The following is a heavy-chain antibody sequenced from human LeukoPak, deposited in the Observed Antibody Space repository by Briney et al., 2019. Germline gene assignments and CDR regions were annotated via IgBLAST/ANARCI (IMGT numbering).Heavy chain of an antibody. J-gene: IGHJ5*02. Sequence: SETLSLTCAVYGYSLTNHYWIWIRQPSGKGLEWIGEIMHTGSTSYSPSLKSRVTISVDTSKNQFFLNLTSVTAADTAVYYCARGPAAVHPWGQGTLVTVSS. CDR3: ARGPAAVHP. D-gene: IGHD6-13*01. CDR2: IMHTGST. V-gene: IGHV4-34*12. CDR1: GYSLTNHY.